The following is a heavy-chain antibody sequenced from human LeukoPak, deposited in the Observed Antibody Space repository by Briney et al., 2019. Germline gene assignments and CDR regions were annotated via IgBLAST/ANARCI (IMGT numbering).Heavy chain of an antibody. CDR3: ARVRVEMATIFHYYYYYMDV. J-gene: IGHJ6*03. D-gene: IGHD5-24*01. CDR1: GLTFSKNY. CDR2: IYSGGST. Sequence: PGGSLRLSCAASGLTFSKNYMSWVRQAPGKGLEWVSVIYSGGSTYYTDSVKGRFTISRDNSKNTLYLQMNSLRAEDTAVYYCARVRVEMATIFHYYYYYMDVWGKGTTVTISS. V-gene: IGHV3-53*01.